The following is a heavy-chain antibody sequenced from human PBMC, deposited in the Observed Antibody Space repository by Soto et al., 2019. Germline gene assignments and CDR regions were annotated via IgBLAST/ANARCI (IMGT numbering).Heavy chain of an antibody. CDR2: ISSNGDST. D-gene: IGHD3-3*01. Sequence: GGSLRLSCSASGFTFSSYAMHWVRQAPGKGLEYVSAISSNGDSTYYADSVKGRFTISRDNSKNTLYLQMSSLRAEDTAVYYCVKDRNYDFWSGYFPLDYWGQGTLVTVSS. CDR3: VKDRNYDFWSGYFPLDY. V-gene: IGHV3-64D*08. J-gene: IGHJ4*02. CDR1: GFTFSSYA.